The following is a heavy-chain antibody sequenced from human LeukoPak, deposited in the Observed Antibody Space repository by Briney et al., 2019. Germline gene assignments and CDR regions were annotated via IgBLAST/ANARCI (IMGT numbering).Heavy chain of an antibody. V-gene: IGHV3-23*01. Sequence: GASLRLSRAASGFTFSSYAMSRVRQAPGKGLEWVSAISGSGGSTYYADSVKGRFTISRDNSKNTLYLQMNSLRAEDTAVYYCAKDHYDSSGYYGLGGGIDYWGQGTLVTVSS. CDR2: ISGSGGST. D-gene: IGHD3-22*01. J-gene: IGHJ4*02. CDR1: GFTFSSYA. CDR3: AKDHYDSSGYYGLGGGIDY.